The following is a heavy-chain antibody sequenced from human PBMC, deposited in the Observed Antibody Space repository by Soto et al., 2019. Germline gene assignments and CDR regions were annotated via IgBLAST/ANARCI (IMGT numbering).Heavy chain of an antibody. CDR2: IYYSGST. CDR3: ARAQTGYLDLYNWFDP. V-gene: IGHV4-59*01. D-gene: IGHD2-15*01. CDR1: GGSISTYY. J-gene: IGHJ5*02. Sequence: SETLSLTCTVSGGSISTYYWSWIRQPPGKGLEWIGHIYYSGSTKYNPSLKSRVTMSVDTSRNQFSLKLSSVTAADTAVYYCARAQTGYLDLYNWFDPWGQGTLVTVSS.